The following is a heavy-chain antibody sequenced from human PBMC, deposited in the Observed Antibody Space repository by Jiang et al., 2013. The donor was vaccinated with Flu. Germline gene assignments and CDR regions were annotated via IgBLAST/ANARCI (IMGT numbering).Heavy chain of an antibody. CDR1: GGSISSGSYY. Sequence: GPGLVKPSQTLSLTCTVSGGSISSGSYYWSWIRQPAGKGLEWIGRIYTSGSTNYNPSLKSRVTISVDTSKNQFSLKLSSVTAADTAVYYCAREYADYWGRGNPGHRLL. V-gene: IGHV4-61*02. CDR2: IYTSGST. CDR3: AREYADY. J-gene: IGHJ4*02.